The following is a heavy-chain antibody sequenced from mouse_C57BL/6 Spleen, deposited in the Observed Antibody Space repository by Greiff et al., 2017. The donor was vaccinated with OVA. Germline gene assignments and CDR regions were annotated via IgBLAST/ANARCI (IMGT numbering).Heavy chain of an antibody. CDR3: ARAVQEATGTLGAY. D-gene: IGHD4-1*01. J-gene: IGHJ3*01. V-gene: IGHV1-39*01. Sequence: EVQLQQSGPELVKPGASVKISCKASGYSFTDYNMNWVKQSTGKSLEWIGVINPNYGTTSYNQKFKGKATLTVDQSSSTAYMQLNSLTTVDSAVYYGARAVQEATGTLGAYWGQGTLVTVSA. CDR1: GYSFTDYN. CDR2: INPNYGTT.